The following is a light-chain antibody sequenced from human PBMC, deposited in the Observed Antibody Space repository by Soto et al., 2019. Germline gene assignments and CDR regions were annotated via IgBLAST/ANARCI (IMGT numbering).Light chain of an antibody. Sequence: DVLMTQSPLSLSVTPGQPASISCMSSQSLVSTDGNTYLNWFHQRAGQSPRRLIYKVSNRDPGVPDRFSGSGSGTDFTLKIIRVEADDVGIYYCMQGTHWPPTFGQGTKVEIK. CDR1: QSLVSTDGNTY. CDR3: MQGTHWPPT. V-gene: IGKV2-30*01. CDR2: KVS. J-gene: IGKJ1*01.